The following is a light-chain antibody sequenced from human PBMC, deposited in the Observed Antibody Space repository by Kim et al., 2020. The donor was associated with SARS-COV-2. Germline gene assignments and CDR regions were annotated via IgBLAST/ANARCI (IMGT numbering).Light chain of an antibody. CDR3: QYYDSYWM. CDR1: QSLNIW. CDR2: KAS. V-gene: IGKV1-5*03. Sequence: DIQMTQSPSTLPASVGDRDTITCRASQSLNIWLAWYQQKPGKAPKLLIYKASVLESGVPSRFSGSGSGTEFTLTISSLQPDDYATYYCQYYDSYWMFGQGTKVDIK. J-gene: IGKJ1*01.